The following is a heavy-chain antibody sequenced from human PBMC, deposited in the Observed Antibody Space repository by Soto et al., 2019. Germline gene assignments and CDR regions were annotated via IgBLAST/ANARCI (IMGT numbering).Heavy chain of an antibody. CDR1: GYSFTSYW. Sequence: PGESLKLSCKGSGYSFTSYWIGWVRQMPGKGLEWMGIIYPGDSDTRYSPSFQGQVTISADKSISTAYLQWSSLKASDTAMYYCARLDPGVVVPAAIRHRPGYYYGMDVWGQGTTVTVSS. CDR2: IYPGDSDT. D-gene: IGHD2-2*01. CDR3: ARLDPGVVVPAAIRHRPGYYYGMDV. V-gene: IGHV5-51*01. J-gene: IGHJ6*02.